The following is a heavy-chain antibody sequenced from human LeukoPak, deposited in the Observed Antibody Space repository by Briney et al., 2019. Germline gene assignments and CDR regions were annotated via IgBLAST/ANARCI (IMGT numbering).Heavy chain of an antibody. CDR3: AKDLGWSYYYDSSGSPLDY. D-gene: IGHD3-22*01. V-gene: IGHV3-9*01. CDR2: ISWNSGSI. J-gene: IGHJ4*02. Sequence: PGGSLRLSCAASGFTFDDYAMHWVRQAPGKGLEWVSGISWNSGSIGYADSVKGRFTISRDNAKNSLYLQMNSLRAEDTAVYYCAKDLGWSYYYDSSGSPLDYWGQGTLVTVSS. CDR1: GFTFDDYA.